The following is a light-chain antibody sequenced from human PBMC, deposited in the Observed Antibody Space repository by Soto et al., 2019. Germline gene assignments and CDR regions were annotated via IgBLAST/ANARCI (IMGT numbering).Light chain of an antibody. CDR3: AAWDDSMNGRV. Sequence: QSVLTQPPSASGTPGQRVTISCSGSSSNIGGNPVNWYQQLPVTAPKLLIYSNNQRPSGVPDRFSGSKSGTSASLAISGLQSEDEADYYCAAWDDSMNGRVFGGGTKLTVL. J-gene: IGLJ2*01. V-gene: IGLV1-44*01. CDR1: SSNIGGNP. CDR2: SNN.